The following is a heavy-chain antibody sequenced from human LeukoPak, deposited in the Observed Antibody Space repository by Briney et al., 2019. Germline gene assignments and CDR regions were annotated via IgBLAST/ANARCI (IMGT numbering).Heavy chain of an antibody. V-gene: IGHV3-30-3*01. CDR1: GFTFSSYA. Sequence: GRSLRLSCAASGFTFSSYAMHWVRQAPGKGLEWVAVISYDGSNKYYADSVKGRFTISRDNSKNTLYLQMNSLRAEDTAVYYCARGREAARPPLGYWGQGTLVTVSS. D-gene: IGHD6-6*01. CDR3: ARGREAARPPLGY. CDR2: ISYDGSNK. J-gene: IGHJ4*02.